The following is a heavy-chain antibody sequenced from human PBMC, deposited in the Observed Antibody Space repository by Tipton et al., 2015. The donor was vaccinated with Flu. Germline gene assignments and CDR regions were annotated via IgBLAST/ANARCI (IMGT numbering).Heavy chain of an antibody. CDR2: INAGNGNT. J-gene: IGHJ3*01. D-gene: IGHD1-14*01. V-gene: IGHV1-3*01. CDR3: AREYGTRKALDV. Sequence: QSGPEVKKPGASVKVSCKTSGFDFIYYAIHWVRQAPGQRLEWMGWINAGNGNTRYSQDLKGRVTLTRDTSATTVYMELRSLTSEDTSVYYRAREYGTRKALDVWGQGTLVTVSS. CDR1: GFDFIYYA.